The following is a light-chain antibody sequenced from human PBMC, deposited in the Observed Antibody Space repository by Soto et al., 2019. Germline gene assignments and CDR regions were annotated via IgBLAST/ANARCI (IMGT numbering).Light chain of an antibody. Sequence: DMQMTQSPSSRSASVGDRVTSAGLASQSISSWLAWYQQKPGKAPKLLIYDASSLESGVPSRFSGSGSGTDFTPTISSLQPEDVATYYCQKYNIAPSWTFGQGTKVDIK. V-gene: IGKV1-5*01. CDR1: QSISSW. J-gene: IGKJ1*01. CDR2: DAS. CDR3: QKYNIAPSWT.